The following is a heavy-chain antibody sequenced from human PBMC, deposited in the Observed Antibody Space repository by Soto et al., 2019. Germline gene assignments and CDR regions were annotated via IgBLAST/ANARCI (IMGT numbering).Heavy chain of an antibody. D-gene: IGHD2-2*01. CDR3: AREGRGYCSSTSCPGI. CDR2: IKQDGGEK. Sequence: GGSLRLSCAASGFTLSSYSMTWVRQAPGKGLEWVANIKQDGGEKYYVDSVKGRFTISRDNAKNSLYLQMNSLRAEDTAVYYCAREGRGYCSSTSCPGIWGQGTLVTVSS. J-gene: IGHJ4*02. CDR1: GFTLSSYS. V-gene: IGHV3-7*01.